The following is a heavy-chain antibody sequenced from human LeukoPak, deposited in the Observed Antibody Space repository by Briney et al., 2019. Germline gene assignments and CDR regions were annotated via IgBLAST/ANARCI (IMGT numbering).Heavy chain of an antibody. CDR1: DGSISGFY. CDR2: IHYRGSP. J-gene: IGHJ4*02. D-gene: IGHD6-13*01. V-gene: IGHV4-59*01. Sequence: PSGTLSLTCTVSDGSISGFYWSWIRQPPGKGLEWIGYIHYRGSPSYNPALKSRVTISVDTSKSQFSLKLNSVTAADTAVYYCARMGQQLADYWGQGTLVTVST. CDR3: ARMGQQLADY.